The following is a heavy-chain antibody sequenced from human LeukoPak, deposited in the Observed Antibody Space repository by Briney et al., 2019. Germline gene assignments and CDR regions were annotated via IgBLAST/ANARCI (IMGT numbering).Heavy chain of an antibody. V-gene: IGHV4-38-2*02. J-gene: IGHJ4*02. CDR1: SYSISSGYY. CDR3: SRDGGERAGYPSRDFDF. Sequence: PSETLSLTCAVSSYSISSGYYWDWIRQPPGRGLEWIGTIFYSGRAYYNPSLKSRVTMSVDTSKNQFSLKLTSVTAADTAVSFWSRDGGERAGYPSRDFDFWGQGTLVTVSS. CDR2: IFYSGRA. D-gene: IGHD5-24*01.